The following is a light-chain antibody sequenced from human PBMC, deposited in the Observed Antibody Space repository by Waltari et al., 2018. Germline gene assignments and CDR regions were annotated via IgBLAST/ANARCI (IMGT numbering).Light chain of an antibody. Sequence: QSALPQPASVSGSPGQSITISCSGTDSDVGAYHFVSWYQQHPGKAPHLIIYEVSNRPSGISNRFSASKSGNTASLTISGLQAEDEADYYCSSYTTSSAPGVFGTGTRVTVL. J-gene: IGLJ1*01. CDR3: SSYTTSSAPGV. CDR1: DSDVGAYHF. V-gene: IGLV2-14*01. CDR2: EVS.